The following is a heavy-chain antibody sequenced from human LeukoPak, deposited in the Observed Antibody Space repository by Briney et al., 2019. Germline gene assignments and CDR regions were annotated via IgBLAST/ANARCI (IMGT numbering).Heavy chain of an antibody. D-gene: IGHD6-19*01. CDR2: ISGSGSST. CDR1: GFTFSNYA. J-gene: IGHJ4*02. V-gene: IGHV3-23*01. CDR3: ARDRYSSGWYLDY. Sequence: GGSLRLSCAASGFTFSNYAMTWVRQAPGKGLEWVSGISGSGSSTYYADSVKGRFTISRDNSKNTLYLQMNSLRAEDTAVYYCARDRYSSGWYLDYWGQGTLVTVSS.